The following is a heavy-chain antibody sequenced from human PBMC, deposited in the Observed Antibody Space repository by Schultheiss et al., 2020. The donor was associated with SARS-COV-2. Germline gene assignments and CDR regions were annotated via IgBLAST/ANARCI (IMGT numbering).Heavy chain of an antibody. V-gene: IGHV3-48*04. CDR1: GFTFSSYS. CDR3: ARDLITRGYSYGYGY. J-gene: IGHJ4*02. CDR2: ISSSSSTI. Sequence: GGSLRLSCAASGFTFSSYSMNWVRQAPGKGLECVSYISSSSSTIYYADSVKGRFTISRDNAKNSLYLQMNSLRAEDTDVYYCARDLITRGYSYGYGYWGQGGLVTVSS. D-gene: IGHD5-18*01.